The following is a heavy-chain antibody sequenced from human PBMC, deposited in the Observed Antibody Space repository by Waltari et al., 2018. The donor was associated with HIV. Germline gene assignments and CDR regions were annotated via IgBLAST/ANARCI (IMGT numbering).Heavy chain of an antibody. J-gene: IGHJ4*02. Sequence: EVQLVESGGGLVQPGRSLRLSCTASGFTFGDYAMSWFRQAPGKGLEWVGCIRSKAYGGTTEYAAAVKGRFTISRDDSRSIAYLQMNSLQTEDTAVYYCTKGRMTTDYWGQGTLVTVSS. CDR2: IRSKAYGGTT. V-gene: IGHV3-49*03. D-gene: IGHD4-17*01. CDR1: GFTFGDYA. CDR3: TKGRMTTDY.